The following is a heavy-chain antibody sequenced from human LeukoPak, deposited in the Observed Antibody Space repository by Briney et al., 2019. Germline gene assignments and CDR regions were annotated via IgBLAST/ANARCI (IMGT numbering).Heavy chain of an antibody. CDR3: ARTSYYYDGSSYYVYWFDP. CDR2: IDWDDDK. J-gene: IGHJ5*02. Sequence: ESGPTLVNPTQTLTLTCTFSGFSLSTNGMRVSWIRQPPRKALEWLARIDWDDDKFYSTSLKTRLTISKDTSKNHVVLTMTNMDPVDTATYYCARTSYYYDGSSYYVYWFDPWGQGTLVTVSS. CDR1: GFSLSTNGMR. D-gene: IGHD3-22*01. V-gene: IGHV2-70*04.